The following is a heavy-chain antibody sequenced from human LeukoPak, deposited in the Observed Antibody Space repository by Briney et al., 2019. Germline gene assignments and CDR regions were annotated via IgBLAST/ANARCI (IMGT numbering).Heavy chain of an antibody. D-gene: IGHD1-1*01. CDR1: GGTFSSYA. CDR3: ARETRYRNFDY. J-gene: IGHJ4*02. Sequence: EASVKVSCKASGGTFSSYAISWVRQAPGQGLEWMGGIIPIFGTANYAQKFQGRVTITADESTSTAYMELSSLRSEDTAVYYCARETRYRNFDYWGQGTLVTVSS. V-gene: IGHV1-69*01. CDR2: IIPIFGTA.